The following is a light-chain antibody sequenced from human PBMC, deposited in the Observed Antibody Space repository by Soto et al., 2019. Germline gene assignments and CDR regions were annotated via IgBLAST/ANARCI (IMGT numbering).Light chain of an antibody. CDR2: WAS. CDR1: QSVLYSSNNQNY. Sequence: DIVMTQSPDSLAVSLGERATINCKSSQSVLYSSNNQNYLAWYQQKPGQPPKLLIYWASTRESGVPDRFSGSGSGTDVTLTISSLQAEAVAVYYCQQYYSTPYTFGQGTKLEIK. V-gene: IGKV4-1*01. CDR3: QQYYSTPYT. J-gene: IGKJ2*01.